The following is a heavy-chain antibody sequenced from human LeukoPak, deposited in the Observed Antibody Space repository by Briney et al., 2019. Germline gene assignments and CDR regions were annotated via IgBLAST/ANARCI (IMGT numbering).Heavy chain of an antibody. D-gene: IGHD1-26*01. CDR3: ASLYSGSYDTGSFDYFNY. CDR2: MYYSGST. Sequence: SDTLSLTCTVSGGSISSYYWSWIRQPPGKGLEWIRYMYYSGSTNYNPSLKSRVTISVDTSKNQFSLKLSSVTAADTAVYYCASLYSGSYDTGSFDYFNYWGQGTLVTVSS. J-gene: IGHJ4*02. CDR1: GGSISSYY. V-gene: IGHV4-59*07.